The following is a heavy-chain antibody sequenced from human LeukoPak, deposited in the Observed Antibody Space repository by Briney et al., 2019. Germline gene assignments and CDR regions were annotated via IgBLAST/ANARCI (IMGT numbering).Heavy chain of an antibody. J-gene: IGHJ3*02. V-gene: IGHV3-23*01. CDR2: ISGSGDNT. D-gene: IGHD3-10*01. CDR1: GFTFSSYG. Sequence: GGSLRLSCAASGFTFSSYGMSWVRQAPGKGLEWVSTISGSGDNTFYADSARGRFTISRDNSQITVYLQVNSLRVEDTAVYYCAKGTFYYASGSDPGAFDIWGQGTLVTVAA. CDR3: AKGTFYYASGSDPGAFDI.